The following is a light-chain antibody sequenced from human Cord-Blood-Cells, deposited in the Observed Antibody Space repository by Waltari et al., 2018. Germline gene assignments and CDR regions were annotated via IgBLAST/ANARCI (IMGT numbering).Light chain of an antibody. V-gene: IGKV1-39*01. Sequence: TQMPQSPSSLPAFEGDRATITCRASQSISSYLNWYQQKPGKAPKLLIYAASSLQSGVPSRFSGSGSGTDFTLTISSLQPEDVATYYCQQSYSTPQTFGQGTKVEIK. CDR3: QQSYSTPQT. J-gene: IGKJ1*01. CDR2: AAS. CDR1: QSISSY.